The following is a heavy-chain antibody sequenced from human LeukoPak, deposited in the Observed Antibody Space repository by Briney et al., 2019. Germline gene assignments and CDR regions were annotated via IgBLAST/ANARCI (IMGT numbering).Heavy chain of an antibody. CDR3: AKDRVSYWLQPGGGYFDY. D-gene: IGHD5-24*01. Sequence: PGGSLRLSCAASGFTFSTYWMHWVRQAPGKGLVWVSRIDHNGINTYYADSVKGRFTISRDNAKNTLYLQMNSLRAEDTAVYYCAKDRVSYWLQPGGGYFDYWGQGTLVTVSS. V-gene: IGHV3-74*01. J-gene: IGHJ4*02. CDR2: IDHNGINT. CDR1: GFTFSTYW.